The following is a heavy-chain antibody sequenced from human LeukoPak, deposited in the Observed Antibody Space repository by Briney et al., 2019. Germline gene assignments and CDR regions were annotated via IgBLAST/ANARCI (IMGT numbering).Heavy chain of an antibody. Sequence: NPSETLSLTCTVSGGSISSGGYYWSWIRQHPGKGLEWIGYIYYSGSTYYNPSLKSRVTISVDTTKNQFSLKLSSVTAADMAAYYCARFRRAYSGSGDDAFDIWGQGTMVTVSS. CDR2: IYYSGST. V-gene: IGHV4-31*03. CDR1: GGSISSGGYY. D-gene: IGHD1-26*01. J-gene: IGHJ3*02. CDR3: ARFRRAYSGSGDDAFDI.